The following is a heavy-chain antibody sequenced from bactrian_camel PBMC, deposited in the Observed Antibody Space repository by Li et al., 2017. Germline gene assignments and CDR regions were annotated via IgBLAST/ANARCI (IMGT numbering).Heavy chain of an antibody. CDR3: VGKVAAY. J-gene: IGHJ4*01. V-gene: IGHV3S40*01. CDR1: GITFSRHD. Sequence: LVESGGGLVQPGESLRLSCVAPGITFSRHDMCWVRQAPGKGLEWVSLISRDGGTTDYADSVKGRFTMSRDNGKKMVYLQMNGLKPEDTAVYYCVGKVAAYWCQGTQVTVS. CDR2: ISRDGGTT. D-gene: IGHD2*01.